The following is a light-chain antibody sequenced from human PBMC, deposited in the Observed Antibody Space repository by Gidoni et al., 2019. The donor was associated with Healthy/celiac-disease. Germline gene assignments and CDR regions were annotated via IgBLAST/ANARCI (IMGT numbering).Light chain of an antibody. CDR1: QSVGSC. CDR3: QQRSNWWT. V-gene: IGKV3-11*01. CDR2: DAS. Sequence: EIVLTQSPATLSLSPGERATLSCRASQSVGSCLAWYQQKPGQAPRLLIYDASNRATGIPARFSGSGSGTDFTLTICSLEPEDFAVYYCQQRSNWWTFGQGTKVEIQ. J-gene: IGKJ1*01.